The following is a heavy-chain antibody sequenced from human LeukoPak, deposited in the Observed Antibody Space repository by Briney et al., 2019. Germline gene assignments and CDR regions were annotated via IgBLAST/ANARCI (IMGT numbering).Heavy chain of an antibody. Sequence: GGSLRLSCAASGFTFSSYSMNWVRQAPGKGLEWVSSISSSSSYIYYADSAKGRFTISRDNAKNSLYLQMNSLRAEDTAVYYCARERGKVESNYFDYWGQGTLVTVSS. J-gene: IGHJ4*02. D-gene: IGHD4-23*01. CDR2: ISSSSSYI. V-gene: IGHV3-21*01. CDR3: ARERGKVESNYFDY. CDR1: GFTFSSYS.